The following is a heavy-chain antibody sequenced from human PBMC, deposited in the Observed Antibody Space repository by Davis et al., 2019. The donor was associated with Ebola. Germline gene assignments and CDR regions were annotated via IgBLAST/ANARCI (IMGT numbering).Heavy chain of an antibody. V-gene: IGHV4-4*02. J-gene: IGHJ4*02. D-gene: IGHD3-22*01. CDR1: GDSISSRNW. CDR2: VYHSGST. CDR3: ARDYYDSSGYLHYFDS. Sequence: MPSETLSLTCAVSGDSISSRNWWSWVRQSPGKGLEWIGEVYHSGSTNYNPSLKSRVTISVDKSKNQFSLKLNSVIAADTAVYYCARDYYDSSGYLHYFDSWGQGTLVTVSS.